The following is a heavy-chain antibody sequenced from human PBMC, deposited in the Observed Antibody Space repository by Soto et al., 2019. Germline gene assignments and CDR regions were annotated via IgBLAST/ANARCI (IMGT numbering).Heavy chain of an antibody. J-gene: IGHJ3*02. Sequence: QVQLVESGGGVVQPGRSLRLSCAASGFTFSSYGMHWVRQAPGKGLEWVAVIWYDGSNKYYADSVKGRFTISKDISKNTLYLQMNSLRAEDTAVYYCAMTMEAAAGTYDAFDIWGQGTKVTVSS. V-gene: IGHV3-33*01. D-gene: IGHD6-13*01. CDR1: GFTFSSYG. CDR2: IWYDGSNK. CDR3: AMTMEAAAGTYDAFDI.